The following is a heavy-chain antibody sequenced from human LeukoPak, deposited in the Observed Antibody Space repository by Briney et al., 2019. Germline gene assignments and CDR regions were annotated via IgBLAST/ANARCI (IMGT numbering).Heavy chain of an antibody. Sequence: GESLKISCKGSGYSLTTYWIGWVRQMPGKGLEWMGIIYPGDSDTRYSPSFQGQVTISADKSISTAYLQWSSLKASDTSRYYCARHSCSGGNCHTDYWGQGTLVSVSS. CDR3: ARHSCSGGNCHTDY. CDR1: GYSLTTYW. D-gene: IGHD2-15*01. CDR2: IYPGDSDT. V-gene: IGHV5-51*01. J-gene: IGHJ4*02.